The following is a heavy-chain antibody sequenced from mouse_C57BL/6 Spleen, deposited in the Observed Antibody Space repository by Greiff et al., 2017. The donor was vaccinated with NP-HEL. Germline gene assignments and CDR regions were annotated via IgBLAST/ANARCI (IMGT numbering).Heavy chain of an antibody. D-gene: IGHD3-3*01. V-gene: IGHV1-74*01. CDR3: ARIQGQSLYYFDY. J-gene: IGHJ2*01. CDR1: GYTFTSYW. CDR2: IHPSDSDT. Sequence: QVQLQQPGADLVKPGASVKVSCKASGYTFTSYWMHWVKQRPGQGLEWIGRIHPSDSDTNYTQKFKGKATLTVDKSSSTAYLQLSSLTSEDSAVYYCARIQGQSLYYFDYWGQGTTLTVAS.